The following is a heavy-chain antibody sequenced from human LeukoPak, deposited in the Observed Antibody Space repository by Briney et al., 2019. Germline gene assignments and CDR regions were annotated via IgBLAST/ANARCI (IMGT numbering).Heavy chain of an antibody. D-gene: IGHD3-3*01. J-gene: IGHJ6*03. V-gene: IGHV5-51*01. Sequence: GESLKISCKGSGYNFTSYWIGWVRQMPGKGLEWMGIIYPGDSDTRYSPSFQGQVTISADKSISTAYLQWSSLKASDTAMYYCARQAIFGDYYYYYMDVWGKGTTVTVSS. CDR3: ARQAIFGDYYYYYMDV. CDR2: IYPGDSDT. CDR1: GYNFTSYW.